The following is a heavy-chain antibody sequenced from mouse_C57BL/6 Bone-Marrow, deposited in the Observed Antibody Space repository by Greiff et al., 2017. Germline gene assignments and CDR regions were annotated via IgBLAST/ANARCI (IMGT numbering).Heavy chain of an antibody. J-gene: IGHJ3*01. Sequence: VHVKQSVAELVRPGASVKLSCTASGFNIKNTYMHWVKQRPEQGLEWIGRIDPANGNTKYAPKFQGKATITADTSSNTAYLQLSSLTSEDTAIYYCASPYYYGSSPFAYWGQGTLVTVSA. CDR3: ASPYYYGSSPFAY. V-gene: IGHV14-3*01. CDR1: GFNIKNTY. D-gene: IGHD1-1*01. CDR2: IDPANGNT.